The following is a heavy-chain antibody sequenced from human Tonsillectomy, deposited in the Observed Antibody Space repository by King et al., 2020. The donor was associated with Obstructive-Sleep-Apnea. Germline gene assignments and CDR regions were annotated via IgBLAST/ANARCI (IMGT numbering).Heavy chain of an antibody. CDR3: ARGRGFDYYDSSGWIMDV. CDR1: GYTFTRSA. CDR2: IDGGNGNT. J-gene: IGHJ6*02. V-gene: IGHV1-3*01. D-gene: IGHD3-22*01. Sequence: QLVQSGAEVKKPGASVKISCKASGYTFTRSAMHWVRQAPGQRLEWMGWIDGGNGNTGYSQKFQARVTITGDTSASTAYMELSSLRSEDTAVYYCARGRGFDYYDSSGWIMDVWGQGTTVTVSS.